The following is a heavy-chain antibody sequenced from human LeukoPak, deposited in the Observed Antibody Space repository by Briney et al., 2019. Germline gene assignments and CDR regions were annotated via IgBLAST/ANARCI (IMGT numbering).Heavy chain of an antibody. D-gene: IGHD4-17*01. CDR1: GYTFTGYY. CDR3: ARDNGDYWFDY. Sequence: ASVKVSCKASGYTFTGYYMHWVRQAPGQGLEWMGWINPNSGGTDYAQKFQGRVTMTRDTSISTAYMELTRLRSDDTAVYYCARDNGDYWFDYWGQGTLVTVSS. CDR2: INPNSGGT. J-gene: IGHJ4*02. V-gene: IGHV1-2*02.